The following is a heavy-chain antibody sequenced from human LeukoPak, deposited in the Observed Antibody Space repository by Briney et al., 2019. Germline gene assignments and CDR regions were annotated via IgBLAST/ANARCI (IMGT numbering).Heavy chain of an antibody. J-gene: IGHJ4*02. CDR1: GGSFSGYY. CDR3: ARGRGGGSSNY. D-gene: IGHD2-15*01. V-gene: IGHV4-34*01. Sequence: SETLSLTCAVYGGSFSGYYWSWIRQPPGKGLEWIGEINHSGSTNYNPSLKSRVTISVDTSKNQFSLKLSSVTAADTAVYYCARGRGGGSSNYWGQGTPVTVSS. CDR2: INHSGST.